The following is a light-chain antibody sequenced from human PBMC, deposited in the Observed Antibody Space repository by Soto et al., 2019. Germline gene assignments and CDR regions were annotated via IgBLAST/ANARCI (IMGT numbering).Light chain of an antibody. Sequence: EIVMTQSPATLSVSPGERATLSCRASQSVSSNLDWYQQQPGQAPRLLIYGASTRATGIPARFSGSGSGTEFTPTISILQSKDFAVYYCQQYNNWPPYAFGQGTKLEIK. J-gene: IGKJ2*01. V-gene: IGKV3-15*01. CDR2: GAS. CDR1: QSVSSN. CDR3: QQYNNWPPYA.